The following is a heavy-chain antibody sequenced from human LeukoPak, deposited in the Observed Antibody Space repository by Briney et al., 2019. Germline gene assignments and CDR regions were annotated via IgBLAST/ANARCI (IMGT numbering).Heavy chain of an antibody. CDR2: INPSGGST. Sequence: EASVKVSCKASGYTFTSYYTHWVRQAPGQGLEWMGIINPSGGSTSYAQKFQGRVTMTRDMSTSTVYMELSSLRSEDTAVYYCARGYCSGGSCFYYFDYWGQGTLVTVPS. D-gene: IGHD2-15*01. CDR3: ARGYCSGGSCFYYFDY. V-gene: IGHV1-46*01. CDR1: GYTFTSYY. J-gene: IGHJ4*02.